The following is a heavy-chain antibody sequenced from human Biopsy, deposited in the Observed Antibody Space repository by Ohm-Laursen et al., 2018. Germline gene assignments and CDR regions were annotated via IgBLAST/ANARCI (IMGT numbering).Heavy chain of an antibody. J-gene: IGHJ5*01. CDR3: MRGLPDGLFANWFDS. Sequence: SSVKVSCNASGVSFSSDAFGWVRQAPGQGLEWLGGINNIFEKTNYAQKFQGRLSITADSSSSTVSMDLSGLRSDDTAIYYCMRGLPDGLFANWFDSWGQGTHVIVSS. D-gene: IGHD3/OR15-3a*01. CDR2: INNIFEKT. V-gene: IGHV1-69*01. CDR1: GVSFSSDA.